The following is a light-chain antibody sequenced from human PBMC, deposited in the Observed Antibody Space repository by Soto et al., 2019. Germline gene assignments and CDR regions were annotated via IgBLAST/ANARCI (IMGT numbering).Light chain of an antibody. CDR1: SSDVGGYDY. CDR3: CSYAGTYILI. CDR2: NVS. V-gene: IGLV2-11*01. Sequence: QSALTQPPSVSGSPGQSVTISCTGTSSDVGGYDYVSWYQQHPGKAPKLMIYNVSKRPSGVPDRFSGSKSGNTASLTISGLQAEDEADYYCCSYAGTYILIFGGGTQLTVL. J-gene: IGLJ2*01.